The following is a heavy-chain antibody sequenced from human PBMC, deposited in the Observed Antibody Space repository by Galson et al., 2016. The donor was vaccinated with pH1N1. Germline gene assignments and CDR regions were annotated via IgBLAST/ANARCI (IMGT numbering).Heavy chain of an antibody. CDR2: IYTSGST. CDR1: GGSISSGGYY. D-gene: IGHD4-17*01. CDR3: ASQPKGDYVGGFDY. V-gene: IGHV4-61*09. J-gene: IGHJ4*02. Sequence: TLSLTCAVSGGSISSGGYYWSWIRQPAGKGLEWIGYIYTSGSTNYNPSLKSRVTISVDTSKNQFSLKLSSVTAADTAVYSCASQPKGDYVGGFDYWGQGTLVTVSS.